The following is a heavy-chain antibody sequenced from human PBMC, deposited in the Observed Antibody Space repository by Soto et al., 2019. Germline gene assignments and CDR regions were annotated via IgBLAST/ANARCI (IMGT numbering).Heavy chain of an antibody. D-gene: IGHD2-2*01. CDR2: IYYSGST. J-gene: IGHJ6*02. V-gene: IGHV4-39*01. CDR3: GRQPGHCGSTTCFGYYSVDV. CDR1: GGSISSSSYS. Sequence: QLQLQESGPRLVKPSETLSLTCSVSGGSISSSSYSWGWIRQPPGKGLEWIGTIYYSGSTHYNPSREGRVAMSADTPNDQLSLRLSSVTAADTALYYCGRQPGHCGSTTCFGYYSVDVWGQGTTVTVS.